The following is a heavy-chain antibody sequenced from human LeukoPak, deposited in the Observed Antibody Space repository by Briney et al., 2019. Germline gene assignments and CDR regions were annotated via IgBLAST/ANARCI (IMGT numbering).Heavy chain of an antibody. CDR3: ARIGYSSSCFDY. V-gene: IGHV3-7*03. D-gene: IGHD6-13*01. J-gene: IGHJ4*02. CDR1: GFSFTNYW. Sequence: PGGPLRLSCAASGFSFTNYWMSWVRQAPGKGLEWVANIKQDGSVKYYVDSVKGRFTISRDNAKSSVYLQINSLRVEDTAVYYCARIGYSSSCFDYWGQGTLVTVSS. CDR2: IKQDGSVK.